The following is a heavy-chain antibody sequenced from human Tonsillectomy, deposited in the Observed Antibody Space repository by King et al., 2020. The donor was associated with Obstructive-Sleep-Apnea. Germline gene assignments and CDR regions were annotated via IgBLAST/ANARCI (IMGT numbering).Heavy chain of an antibody. CDR1: GYTFTTYF. D-gene: IGHD5-18*01. V-gene: IGHV1-46*01. J-gene: IGHJ4*02. CDR3: ARDGGHGYSYGSDY. Sequence: QLVQSGAEVKKPGASVKVSCKTSGYTFTTYFMHWVRQAPGQGLEWMGIINPSVGTTGYAQKFQGRVTLTRNTSTSTVYMELSSLSSVDTAVYYCARDGGHGYSYGSDYWGQGTLVTVSS. CDR2: INPSVGTT.